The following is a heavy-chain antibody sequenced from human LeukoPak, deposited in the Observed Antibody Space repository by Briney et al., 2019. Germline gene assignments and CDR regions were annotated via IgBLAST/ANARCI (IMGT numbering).Heavy chain of an antibody. V-gene: IGHV3-11*04. D-gene: IGHD3-3*01. J-gene: IGHJ5*02. CDR1: GFTFSDYY. CDR3: ARATFWSGYFNWFDP. CDR2: ISIIGSTI. Sequence: PGGSLRLSCAASGFTFSDYYMSWIRQAPGKGLEWVSYISIIGSTIYYADSVKGQFTISRDNAKNSLYLQMNSLRTEDTAVYYCARATFWSGYFNWFDPWGQGTLVTVSS.